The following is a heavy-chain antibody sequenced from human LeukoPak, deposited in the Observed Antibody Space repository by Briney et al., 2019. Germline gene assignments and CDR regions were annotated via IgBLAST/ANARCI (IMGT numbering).Heavy chain of an antibody. V-gene: IGHV4-34*01. CDR1: GGSFSGYY. CDR3: ARAREQLAYPGYYYYYYYYMDV. CDR2: INHSGST. J-gene: IGHJ6*03. Sequence: SETLSLTCAVYGGSFSGYYWSWIRQPPGKGLEWIGEINHSGSTNYNPSLKSRVTISVDTSKNQFSLKLSSVTAADTAVYYCARAREQLAYPGYYYYYYYYMDVWGKGTTVTVSS. D-gene: IGHD6-6*01.